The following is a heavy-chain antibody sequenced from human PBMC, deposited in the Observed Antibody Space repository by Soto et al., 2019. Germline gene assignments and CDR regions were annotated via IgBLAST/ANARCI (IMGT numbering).Heavy chain of an antibody. CDR3: ARERPISSSWINWFDP. Sequence: SETLSLTCTVSGGSISSSSYYWGWIRQPPGKGLEWIGSIYYSGSTYYNPSLKSRVTISVDTSKNQFSLKLSSVTAADTAVYYCARERPISSSWINWFDPWGQGTLVTVSS. V-gene: IGHV4-39*02. D-gene: IGHD6-13*01. CDR2: IYYSGST. J-gene: IGHJ5*02. CDR1: GGSISSSSYY.